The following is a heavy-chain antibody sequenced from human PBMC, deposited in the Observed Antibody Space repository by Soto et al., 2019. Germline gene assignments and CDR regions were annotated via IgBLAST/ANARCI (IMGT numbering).Heavy chain of an antibody. CDR3: ARGVYNTIFGVVSLDY. V-gene: IGHV4-34*01. Sequence: PSETLSLTCAVYGGSFSGYYWSWIRQPPGKGLEWIGEINHSGSANYNPSLKSRVTISVDTSKNQFSLKLSSVTAADTAVYYCARGVYNTIFGVVSLDYWGQGTLVTVSS. CDR1: GGSFSGYY. D-gene: IGHD3-3*01. CDR2: INHSGSA. J-gene: IGHJ4*02.